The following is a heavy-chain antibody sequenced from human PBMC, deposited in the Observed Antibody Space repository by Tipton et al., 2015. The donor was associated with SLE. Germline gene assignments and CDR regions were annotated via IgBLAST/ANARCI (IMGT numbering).Heavy chain of an antibody. Sequence: GLVKPSQTLSLTCAISGDSVSSNSAAWNWIRQSPSRGLEWLGRTYYRSKWYNDYAVSVKSRITINPDTSKNQFSLQLNSVTPEDTAVYYCASGPGGGSHNYDYYMDVWGKGTTVTVSS. J-gene: IGHJ6*03. CDR2: TYYRSKWYN. CDR1: GDSVSSNSAA. V-gene: IGHV6-1*01. CDR3: ASGPGGGSHNYDYYMDV. D-gene: IGHD2-15*01.